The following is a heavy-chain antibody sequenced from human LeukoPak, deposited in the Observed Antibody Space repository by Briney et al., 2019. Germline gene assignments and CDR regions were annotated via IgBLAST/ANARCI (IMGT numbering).Heavy chain of an antibody. Sequence: GRSLRLSCAASGFTFGDYAMHWVRQTPGKGLEWVSGINWKSNNIGYADSVKGRFTISRDNAKNSLYLQMNSLRTEDTALYYCAGDRAGYFYAMDVWGQGTSVTVSS. CDR2: INWKSNNI. CDR3: AGDRAGYFYAMDV. J-gene: IGHJ6*02. D-gene: IGHD6-13*01. CDR1: GFTFGDYA. V-gene: IGHV3-9*01.